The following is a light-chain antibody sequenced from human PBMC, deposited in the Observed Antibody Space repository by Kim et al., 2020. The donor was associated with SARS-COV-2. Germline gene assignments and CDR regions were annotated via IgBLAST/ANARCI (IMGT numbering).Light chain of an antibody. CDR2: AAS. CDR3: LQHDSRPWT. J-gene: IGKJ1*01. CDR1: QGIRTD. Sequence: GDRVIITGRASQGIRTDLAWYKHKPGKAPKRLIYAASLLQTGVPARFSGSGLGTEFTLTIRSLQPEDFATYYCLQHDSRPWTFGQETKVDIK. V-gene: IGKV1-17*01.